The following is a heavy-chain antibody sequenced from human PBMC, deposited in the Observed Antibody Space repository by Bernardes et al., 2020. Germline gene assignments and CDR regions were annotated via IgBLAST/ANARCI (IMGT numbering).Heavy chain of an antibody. Sequence: SETLSLTCTVSGGSISSSSYYWGWIRQPPGKGLEWIGSIYYSGSTYYNPSLKSRVTISVDTSKNQFSLKLSSVTAADTAVYYCARAGYSSSWHSYYYGMDVWGQGTPVTVSS. V-gene: IGHV4-39*01. CDR2: IYYSGST. D-gene: IGHD6-13*01. CDR3: ARAGYSSSWHSYYYGMDV. J-gene: IGHJ6*02. CDR1: GGSISSSSYY.